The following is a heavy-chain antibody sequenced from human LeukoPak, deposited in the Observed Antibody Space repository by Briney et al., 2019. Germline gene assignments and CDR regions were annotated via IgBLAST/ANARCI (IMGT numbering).Heavy chain of an antibody. V-gene: IGHV6-1*01. D-gene: IGHD6-19*01. Sequence: SQTLSLTCAISGDSVSSNSAAWNWIRQSPLRGLEWLGRTYYRSKWYNDYAVSVKSRITINPDTSKNQFSLQLNSVTPEDTAVYYCARVRGWYPGDWFDPWGQGTLVTVSS. CDR1: GDSVSSNSAA. CDR2: TYYRSKWYN. J-gene: IGHJ5*02. CDR3: ARVRGWYPGDWFDP.